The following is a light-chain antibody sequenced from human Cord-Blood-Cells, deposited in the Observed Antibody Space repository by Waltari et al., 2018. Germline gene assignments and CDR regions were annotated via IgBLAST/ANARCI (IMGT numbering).Light chain of an antibody. J-gene: IGLJ1*01. CDR1: SSDVGSYNL. CDR2: EGS. Sequence: QSALTQPASVSGSPGQSITISCTGTSSDVGSYNLVSWYQQHPAKAPKLMIYEGSKRPSGVSNGFSGSKSGNTASLTISGLQAEDEADYYCCSYAGSSTYVFGTGTKVTVL. CDR3: CSYAGSSTYV. V-gene: IGLV2-23*01.